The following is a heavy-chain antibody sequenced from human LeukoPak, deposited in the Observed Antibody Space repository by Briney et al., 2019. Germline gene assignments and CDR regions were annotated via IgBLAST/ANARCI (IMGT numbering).Heavy chain of an antibody. J-gene: IGHJ4*02. CDR1: GFTFSSYG. Sequence: GGSLRLSCAASGFTFSSYGMHWVRQAPGKGLEWVAVISYDGSNKYYADSVKGRFTISRDSSKNTLYLQMNSLRAEDTAVYYCARDRYYGSGNYYPLADYWGQGTLVTVSS. D-gene: IGHD3-10*01. CDR2: ISYDGSNK. V-gene: IGHV3-30*03. CDR3: ARDRYYGSGNYYPLADY.